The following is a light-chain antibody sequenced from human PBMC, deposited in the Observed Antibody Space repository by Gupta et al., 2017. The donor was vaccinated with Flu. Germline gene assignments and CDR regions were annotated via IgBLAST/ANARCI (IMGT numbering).Light chain of an antibody. J-gene: IGKJ1*01. V-gene: IGKV2-30*01. CDR3: MQGAHWPWT. CDR1: QGLVYSDGNTY. Sequence: FTLGQPASISCRSSQGLVYSDGNTYLQWFQQGPGQTPRGLIHLVSYRDSGVPDRFSGSGSGTDFTLKISRVDAEDVGIYFCMQGAHWPWTFGQGTKVEVK. CDR2: LVS.